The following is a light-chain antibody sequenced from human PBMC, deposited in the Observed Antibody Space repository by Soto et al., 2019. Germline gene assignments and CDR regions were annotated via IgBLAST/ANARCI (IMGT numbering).Light chain of an antibody. CDR2: GAS. J-gene: IGKJ2*01. CDR1: QSVRSNY. V-gene: IGKV3-20*01. CDR3: QHYGSSAYT. Sequence: EFVLTQSPGTLSLSPGERATLSCRASQSVRSNYLAWYQQKPGQSPRLLIYGASNRATGIPDRFSGSGSGTDFPLTISRLEPEDFAVFYYQHYGSSAYTFGQGTALEIK.